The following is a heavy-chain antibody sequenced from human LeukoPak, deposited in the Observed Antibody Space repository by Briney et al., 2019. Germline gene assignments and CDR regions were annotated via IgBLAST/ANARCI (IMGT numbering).Heavy chain of an antibody. CDR1: GGSISNSY. V-gene: IGHV4-59*08. D-gene: IGHD3-3*01. CDR3: ARRRGDFWSDYYAFDY. Sequence: NPSETLSLTCTVSGGSISNSYWSCIRQPPGKGLEWIGYIYYSGDTNYNPSLTSRVTISLEKSKNQSSLKLSSVTAADTAVYYCARRRGDFWSDYYAFDYWGQGTLVTISS. J-gene: IGHJ4*02. CDR2: IYYSGDT.